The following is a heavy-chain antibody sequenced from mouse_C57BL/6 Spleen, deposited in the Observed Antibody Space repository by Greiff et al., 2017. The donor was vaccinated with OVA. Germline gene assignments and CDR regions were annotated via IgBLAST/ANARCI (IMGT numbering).Heavy chain of an antibody. CDR1: GYTFTDYE. J-gene: IGHJ3*01. CDR2: IDPETGGT. D-gene: IGHD1-1*01. V-gene: IGHV1-15*01. Sequence: QVQLQQSGAELVRPGASVTLSCKASGYTFTDYEMHWVKQTPVHGLEWIGAIDPETGGTAYNQKFKGKAILTADKSSSTAYMELRSLTSEDSAVYDCTRNYYGSSYSLAYWGQGTLVTVSA. CDR3: TRNYYGSSYSLAY.